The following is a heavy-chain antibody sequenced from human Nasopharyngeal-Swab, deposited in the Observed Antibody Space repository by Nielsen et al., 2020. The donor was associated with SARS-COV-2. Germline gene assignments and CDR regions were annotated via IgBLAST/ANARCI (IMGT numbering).Heavy chain of an antibody. V-gene: IGHV3-9*01. CDR2: VSWNSGSI. D-gene: IGHD6-13*01. CDR3: AKDTSSSWYVGWFDP. J-gene: IGHJ5*02. Sequence: LKISCAASGFTFGTYSMNWVRQAPGKGLEWVSGVSWNSGSIGYADSVKGRFTISRDNAKNSLYLQMNSLRAEDTALYYCAKDTSSSWYVGWFDPWGQGTLVTVSS. CDR1: GFTFGTYS.